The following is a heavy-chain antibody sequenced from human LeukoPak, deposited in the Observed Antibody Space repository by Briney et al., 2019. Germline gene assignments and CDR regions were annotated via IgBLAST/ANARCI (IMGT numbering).Heavy chain of an antibody. Sequence: ASVKVSCKASGYTFTGYYMHWVRQAPGQGLEWMGWINPNNGGTNYAQRFQGRVTMTRDTSISTAYMELSRLRSDDTAVYYCARIINDYIWGSYRTYYFDYWGQGTLVTVSS. CDR2: INPNNGGT. V-gene: IGHV1-2*02. J-gene: IGHJ4*02. CDR3: ARIINDYIWGSYRTYYFDY. CDR1: GYTFTGYY. D-gene: IGHD3-16*02.